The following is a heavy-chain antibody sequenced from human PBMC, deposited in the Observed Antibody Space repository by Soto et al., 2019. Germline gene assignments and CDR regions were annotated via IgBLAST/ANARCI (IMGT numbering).Heavy chain of an antibody. CDR1: GIVFSSYG. D-gene: IGHD5-18*01. V-gene: IGHV3-30*03. J-gene: IGHJ4*02. CDR2: VSFDGSQE. Sequence: QVQLVEYGGGVVQPGRSLRLSCAVSGIVFSSYGMHWVRQAPGKGLEWLAVVSFDGSQEYYADSVRGTFTNSRDNSKNTLFLQMTDLSAQDSAVYYCRTPDTSDHSDHWGQGTLVTVSP. CDR3: RTPDTSDHSDH.